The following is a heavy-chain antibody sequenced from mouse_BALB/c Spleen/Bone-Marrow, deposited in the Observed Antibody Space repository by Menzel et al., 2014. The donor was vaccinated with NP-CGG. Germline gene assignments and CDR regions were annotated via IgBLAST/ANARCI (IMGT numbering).Heavy chain of an antibody. CDR3: ARDYYGSLYAMDY. J-gene: IGHJ4*01. Sequence: VQVVESGPGLVAPSRSLSITCTVSGLSLTSYGVHWVRQPPGKGLEWLGVIWAGGSTNYNSALMSRLSISKDNSKSQVFLKMNSLQNDDTAMYCCARDYYGSLYAMDYWGQGTSVTVSS. CDR1: GLSLTSYG. D-gene: IGHD1-1*01. V-gene: IGHV2-9*02. CDR2: IWAGGST.